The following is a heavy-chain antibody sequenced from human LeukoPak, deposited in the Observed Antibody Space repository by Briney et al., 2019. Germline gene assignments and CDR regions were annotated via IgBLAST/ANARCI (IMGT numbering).Heavy chain of an antibody. D-gene: IGHD5-24*01. V-gene: IGHV4-30-4*08. CDR3: ARGDGSHRREDGFDP. Sequence: SETLSLTCTVSGGSISSGSYYWSWIRQPPGKGLEWIGYIYYSGSTYYNPSLKSRVTISVDTSKNQFSLKLSSVTAADTAVYYCARGDGSHRREDGFDPWGQGTLVTVSS. CDR2: IYYSGST. J-gene: IGHJ5*02. CDR1: GGSISSGSYY.